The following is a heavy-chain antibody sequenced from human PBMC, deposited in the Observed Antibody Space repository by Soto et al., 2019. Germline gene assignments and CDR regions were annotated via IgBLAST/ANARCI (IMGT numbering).Heavy chain of an antibody. J-gene: IGHJ4*02. CDR2: IYSGGST. Sequence: PGGSLRLSCAASGFTVSSNYMSWVRQAPGKGLEWVSVIYSGGSTYYADSVKGRFTISRHNSKNTLYLQMNSLRAEDTAVYYCARVVPHCSSTSCYALGSLDYWGQGTLVTVSS. D-gene: IGHD2-2*01. CDR1: GFTVSSNY. V-gene: IGHV3-53*04. CDR3: ARVVPHCSSTSCYALGSLDY.